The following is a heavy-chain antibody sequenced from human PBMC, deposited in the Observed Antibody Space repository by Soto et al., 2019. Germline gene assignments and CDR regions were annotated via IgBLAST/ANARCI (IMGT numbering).Heavy chain of an antibody. Sequence: QVQLVQSGAEVKKRGASVKVSCKTSGYTITSYHSSWVRQAPGQGLEWMGWISAYNTNTNYAQKYQGRVTMTTDTLTSTAYMELRSLRSDDTAVYYCARDTPPTDYWGQGTLVTVSS. V-gene: IGHV1-18*01. CDR1: GYTITSYH. J-gene: IGHJ4*02. CDR2: ISAYNTNT. CDR3: ARDTPPTDY.